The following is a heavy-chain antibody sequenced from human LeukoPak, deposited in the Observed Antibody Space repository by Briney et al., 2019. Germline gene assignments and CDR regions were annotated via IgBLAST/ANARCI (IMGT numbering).Heavy chain of an antibody. CDR1: GFILRSYS. CDR2: SSSSGNYI. CDR3: ARGQQLDY. V-gene: IGHV3-21*01. J-gene: IGHJ4*02. Sequence: PGGSLRLSCAASGFILRSYSMSWVRQERGKGLEWVAFSSSSGNYIYYADSVKGRFIISRDNAKSSLDLQLNSLRAEDTALYYCARGQQLDYWGQGILVTVSS. D-gene: IGHD6-13*01.